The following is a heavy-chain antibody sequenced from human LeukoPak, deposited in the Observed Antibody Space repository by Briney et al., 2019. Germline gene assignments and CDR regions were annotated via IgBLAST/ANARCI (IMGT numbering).Heavy chain of an antibody. J-gene: IGHJ4*02. CDR1: GGSISSSTYY. Sequence: EPSETLSLTCTVSGGSISSSTYYWGWIRQPPGKGLEWIGTINYSGSTFYNPSLKSRVTISVDTSKNQFSLKLSSVTAADTAVYYCARDFGYWGQGTLVTVSS. CDR3: ARDFGY. CDR2: INYSGST. V-gene: IGHV4-39*07. D-gene: IGHD3-10*01.